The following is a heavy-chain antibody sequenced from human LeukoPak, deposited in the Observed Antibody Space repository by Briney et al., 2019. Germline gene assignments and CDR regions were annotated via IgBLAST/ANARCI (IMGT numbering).Heavy chain of an antibody. D-gene: IGHD6-13*01. V-gene: IGHV3-30*18. Sequence: PGGSLRLSCAASGFTFSSYGMHWVRQAPGKGLEWVAVISYDGSNKYYADSVKGRFTISRDNSKNTLYLQMNSLRAEDTAVYYCAKDTPDGSWFDYWGQGTLVTVSS. CDR2: ISYDGSNK. J-gene: IGHJ4*02. CDR3: AKDTPDGSWFDY. CDR1: GFTFSSYG.